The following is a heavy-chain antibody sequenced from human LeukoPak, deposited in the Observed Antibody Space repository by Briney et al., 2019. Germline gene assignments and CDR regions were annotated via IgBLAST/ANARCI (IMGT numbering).Heavy chain of an antibody. V-gene: IGHV3-30*04. J-gene: IGHJ4*02. CDR1: GFTFSSYA. CDR3: AREVAAAGTKTDY. D-gene: IGHD6-13*01. Sequence: GGSLKLSCAASGFTFSSYAMHWVRQAPGKGLEWGAVIPYDGSNKYYADSVKGRFTISRDNSKNTLYLQMNSLRAEDTAVYYCAREVAAAGTKTDYWGQGTLVTVSS. CDR2: IPYDGSNK.